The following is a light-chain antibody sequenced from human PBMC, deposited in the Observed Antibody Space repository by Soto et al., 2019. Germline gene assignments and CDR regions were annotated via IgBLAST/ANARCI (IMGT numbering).Light chain of an antibody. J-gene: IGLJ1*01. CDR1: SSDVGGSNY. Sequence: QSALTQPPSASGSPGQSVTIPCTGTSSDVGGSNYVSWYQQHPGKAPKLIIYEVSKRPSGVPNRFSGSKSGNTASLTVSGLQAEDEADYYCGSYAGSSSVFGTGTKLTVL. CDR2: EVS. V-gene: IGLV2-8*01. CDR3: GSYAGSSSV.